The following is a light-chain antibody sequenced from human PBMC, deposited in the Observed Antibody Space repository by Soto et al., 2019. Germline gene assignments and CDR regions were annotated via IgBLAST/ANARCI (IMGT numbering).Light chain of an antibody. CDR2: GDI. CDR3: QSYDSSLSGYV. CDR1: SSNIGAGYD. J-gene: IGLJ3*02. Sequence: QSVLTQPPSVSGAPGQRVTISCTGSSSNIGAGYDVHWYQQLPGTAPKLLIYGDINRPSGVPDRFSGSKSGSSASLAITGLQAEDGADYYCQSYDSSLSGYVFGGGTKLTVL. V-gene: IGLV1-40*01.